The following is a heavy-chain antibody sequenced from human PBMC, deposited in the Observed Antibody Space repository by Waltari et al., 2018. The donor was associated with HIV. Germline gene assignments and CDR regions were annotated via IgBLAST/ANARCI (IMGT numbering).Heavy chain of an antibody. V-gene: IGHV1-8*01. D-gene: IGHD6-19*01. Sequence: QVQLVQSGAEVKKPGASVKVSCKASGYTFTSYDINWVRPATGQGLEWMGWMNPNSGNTGYAQKFQGRVTMTRNTSISTAYMELSSLRSEDTAVYYCARGWSQWLVRAFGYWGQGTLVTVSS. CDR1: GYTFTSYD. CDR3: ARGWSQWLVRAFGY. CDR2: MNPNSGNT. J-gene: IGHJ4*02.